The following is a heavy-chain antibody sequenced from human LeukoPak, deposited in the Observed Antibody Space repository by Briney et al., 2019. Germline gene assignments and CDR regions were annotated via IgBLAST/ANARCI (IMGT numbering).Heavy chain of an antibody. D-gene: IGHD2-2*02. J-gene: IGHJ4*02. CDR1: GFSFSSYA. Sequence: GGSLRLFCAVSGFSFSSYAMSWVRQAPGKGLEWVSALSGSGGSTYYADSVKGRFSISRDNSKNTLYLQMDSLRAEDTAVYYCAKDFRYCSSTTCYSFDYWGQGTLVTVSS. CDR2: LSGSGGST. V-gene: IGHV3-23*01. CDR3: AKDFRYCSSTTCYSFDY.